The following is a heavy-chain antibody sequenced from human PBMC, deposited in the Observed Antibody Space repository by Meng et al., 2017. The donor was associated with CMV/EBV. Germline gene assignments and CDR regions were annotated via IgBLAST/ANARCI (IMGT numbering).Heavy chain of an antibody. CDR3: ARETYRYDFWSGPMGL. J-gene: IGHJ4*02. Sequence: GESLKISCAASGFTLSSYSMNWVRQAPGKGLEWVSSISSSSSYIYYADSVKGRFTISRDNAKNSLYLQMNSLRAEDTAVYYCARETYRYDFWSGPMGLWGQGTLVTVSS. D-gene: IGHD3-3*01. CDR2: ISSSSSYI. V-gene: IGHV3-21*01. CDR1: GFTLSSYS.